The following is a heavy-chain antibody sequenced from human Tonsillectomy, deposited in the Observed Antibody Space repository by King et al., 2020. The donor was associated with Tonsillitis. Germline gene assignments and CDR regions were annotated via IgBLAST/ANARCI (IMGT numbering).Heavy chain of an antibody. CDR1: GGTFSNYA. V-gene: IGHV1-69*14. Sequence: QVQLVQSGAEVKKPGSSVKVSCKTSGGTFSNYAISWVRQAPGQRLEWMGGIIPIFGTANYAQKFQGRVTITADKSTSTAYMELSSLRSEATAVYYCAREAYYDMLKGEGAFDIWGQGTMVTVSS. CDR3: AREAYYDMLKGEGAFDI. CDR2: IIPIFGTA. D-gene: IGHD3-9*01. J-gene: IGHJ3*02.